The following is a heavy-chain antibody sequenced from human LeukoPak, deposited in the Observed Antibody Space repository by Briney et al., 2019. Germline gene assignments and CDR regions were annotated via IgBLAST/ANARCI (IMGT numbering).Heavy chain of an antibody. CDR3: AKDVSGDYLFLPFQH. CDR1: GFTFSSYA. D-gene: IGHD3-10*02. V-gene: IGHV3-23*01. J-gene: IGHJ1*01. CDR2: ISGGGGST. Sequence: GGSLRLSCAASGFTFSSYAMSWVRQAPGKGLEWVSGISGGGGSTYYTDSVEGRFTISRDHSKNTLHLQMNSLRAEDSAVYYCAKDVSGDYLFLPFQHWGQGTLVIVSS.